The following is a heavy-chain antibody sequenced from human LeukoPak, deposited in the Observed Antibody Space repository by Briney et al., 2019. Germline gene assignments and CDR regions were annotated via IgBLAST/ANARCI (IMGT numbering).Heavy chain of an antibody. D-gene: IGHD2/OR15-2a*01. CDR2: IQSDGRNK. CDR1: GFTFRTYG. J-gene: IGHJ4*02. CDR3: AKDLSPSFSWPFDY. Sequence: GGSLRLSCAASGFTFRTYGMHWVRQAPGKGLGWVAFIQSDGRNKYYADSVKGRFTISRDDSKNTLYLQMSSLTIEDTAVYSCAKDLSPSFSWPFDYWGRGTLVTVSS. V-gene: IGHV3-30*02.